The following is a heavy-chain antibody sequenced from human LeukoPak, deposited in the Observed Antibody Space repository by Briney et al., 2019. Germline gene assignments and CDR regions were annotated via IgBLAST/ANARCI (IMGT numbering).Heavy chain of an antibody. CDR2: INQSGIT. CDR3: ARGVLRYVDWQLRYFDA. Sequence: PETLSLTCTVYGGSFRGYSWTWIRQPPGRELEWIGEINQSGITNYKSSLKSRVTISLDTFKNHLSLNLTSVTAADTAVHYCARGVLRYVDWQLRYFDAWGHGTLVSVSS. D-gene: IGHD3-9*01. V-gene: IGHV4-34*01. CDR1: GGSFRGYS. J-gene: IGHJ5*01.